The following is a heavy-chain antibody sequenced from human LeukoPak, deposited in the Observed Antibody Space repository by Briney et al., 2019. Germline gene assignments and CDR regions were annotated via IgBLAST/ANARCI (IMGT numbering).Heavy chain of an antibody. J-gene: IGHJ4*02. D-gene: IGHD6-19*01. CDR3: ARTAGTGNEFDY. Sequence: GASVTVSCKASGYTFTSYYMHWVRQAPGQGLEWMGIINPSGGSTSYAQKFQGRVTMTRDTSTSTVYMELSSLRSEDTAVYYCARTAGTGNEFDYWGQGTLVTVSS. CDR1: GYTFTSYY. V-gene: IGHV1-46*01. CDR2: INPSGGST.